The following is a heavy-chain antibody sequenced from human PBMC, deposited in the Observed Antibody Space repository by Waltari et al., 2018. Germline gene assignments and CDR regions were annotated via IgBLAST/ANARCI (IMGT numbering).Heavy chain of an antibody. CDR3: ARQPELTYYYYFDY. J-gene: IGHJ4*02. Sequence: QVQLQESGPGLVKPSETLSLTCTVSGGSISSHYWSWIRQPPGKGLEWIGYIYYSGSTNYNPSLKSRVTISVDTSKNQFSLKLSSVTAADTAVYYCARQPELTYYYYFDYWGQGTLVTVSS. D-gene: IGHD3-22*01. V-gene: IGHV4-59*11. CDR1: GGSISSHY. CDR2: IYYSGST.